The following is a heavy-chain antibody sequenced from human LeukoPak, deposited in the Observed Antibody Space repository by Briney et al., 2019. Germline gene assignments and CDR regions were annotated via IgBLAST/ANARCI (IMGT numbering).Heavy chain of an antibody. CDR3: ARELLADRAQNWFDP. CDR1: GFTFSSYG. CDR2: IRYDGSNK. J-gene: IGHJ5*02. Sequence: GGSLRLSCAASGFTFSSYGMHWVRQAPGKGLEWVAFIRYDGSNKYYADSVKGRFTISRDNSKNTLYLQMNSLRLEDTALYYCARELLADRAQNWFDPWGQGTLVTVSS. V-gene: IGHV3-30*02. D-gene: IGHD6-6*01.